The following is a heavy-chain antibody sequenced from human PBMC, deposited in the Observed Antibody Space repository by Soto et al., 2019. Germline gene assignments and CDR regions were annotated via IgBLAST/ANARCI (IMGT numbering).Heavy chain of an antibody. CDR3: XXXRNGDYPSRRPSLYLDY. V-gene: IGHV4-30-4*01. D-gene: IGHD4-17*01. J-gene: IGHJ4*02. Sequence: PSETLSLTCTVSGGSISSGDYYWSWIRQPPGKGLEWIGYIYYSRSTYYNPSLKSRVXISVDTSKNQFSLKLSSVTAADTAVYXXXXXRNGDYPSRRPSLYLDYWGQGTLVTVS. CDR1: GGSISSGDYY. CDR2: IYYSRST.